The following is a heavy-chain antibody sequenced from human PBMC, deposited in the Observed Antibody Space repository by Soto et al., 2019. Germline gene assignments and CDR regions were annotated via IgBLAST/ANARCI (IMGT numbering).Heavy chain of an antibody. CDR1: GYTFTSYG. J-gene: IGHJ4*02. Sequence: VKVSCKASGYTFTSYGISWVRQAPGQGLEWMGWISAYNGNTNYARKLQGRVTMTTDTSTSTAYMELRSLRPDDKAVYYCARAPSAADYWGQGTLVTVST. V-gene: IGHV1-18*01. CDR2: ISAYNGNT. CDR3: ARAPSAADY. D-gene: IGHD6-25*01.